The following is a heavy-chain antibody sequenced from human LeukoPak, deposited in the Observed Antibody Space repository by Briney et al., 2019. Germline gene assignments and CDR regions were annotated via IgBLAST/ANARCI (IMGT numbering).Heavy chain of an antibody. CDR1: GGSFSGYY. Sequence: SETLSLTCAVYGGSFSGYYWSWIRQPPGKGLEWIGEINHSGSTNYNPSLKSRVTISVDTSKNQFSLKLSSVTAADTAVYYCARLGGNWNSPGRDYWGQGTLVTVSS. CDR2: INHSGST. CDR3: ARLGGNWNSPGRDY. V-gene: IGHV4-34*01. J-gene: IGHJ4*02. D-gene: IGHD3-10*01.